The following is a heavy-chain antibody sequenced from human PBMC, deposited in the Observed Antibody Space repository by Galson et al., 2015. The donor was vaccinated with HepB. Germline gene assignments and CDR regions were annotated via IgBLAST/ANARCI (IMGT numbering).Heavy chain of an antibody. CDR1: GFTFSSYS. CDR2: ISSSSSTI. J-gene: IGHJ1*01. Sequence: SLRLSCAASGFTFSSYSMNWVRQAPGKGLEWVSYISSSSSTIYYADSVRGRFTISRDDAKNSLYLQMNSLRDEDTAVYYCARDGSNSGSYYAYYPHWGQGALVTVSS. CDR3: ARDGSNSGSYYAYYPH. V-gene: IGHV3-48*02. D-gene: IGHD1-26*01.